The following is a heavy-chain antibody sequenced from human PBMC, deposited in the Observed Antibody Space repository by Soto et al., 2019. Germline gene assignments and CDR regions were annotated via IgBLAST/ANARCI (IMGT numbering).Heavy chain of an antibody. CDR3: ARAPSFHSGFDF. J-gene: IGHJ3*01. D-gene: IGHD2-21*01. V-gene: IGHV4-4*07. Sequence: SETLSLTCTVSGGSLSTHYWTWIRQPAGKGLEWIGRVYASVYTSVNTDYNPSLQSRVTMSPDTSGNQFSLKLTSATAADTAVYFCARAPSFHSGFDFWGPGTTVTVSS. CDR1: GGSLSTHY. CDR2: VYASVYTSVNT.